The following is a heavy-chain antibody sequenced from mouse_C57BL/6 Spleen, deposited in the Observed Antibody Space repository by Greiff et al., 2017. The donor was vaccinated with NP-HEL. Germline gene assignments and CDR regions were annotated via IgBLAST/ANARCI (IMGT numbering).Heavy chain of an antibody. V-gene: IGHV1-42*01. CDR2: INPSTGGT. Sequence: VQLQQSGPELVKPGASVKISCKASGYSFTGYYMNWVKQSPEKSLEWIGEINPSTGGTTYNQKFKAQATLTVDKSSSTAYMQLKSLTSADSAVDYCARWGYGPWFACWGQGTLVTVSA. CDR3: ARWGYGPWFAC. D-gene: IGHD1-1*02. J-gene: IGHJ3*01. CDR1: GYSFTGYY.